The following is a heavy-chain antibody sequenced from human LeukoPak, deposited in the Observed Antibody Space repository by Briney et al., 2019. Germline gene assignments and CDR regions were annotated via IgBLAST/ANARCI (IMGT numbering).Heavy chain of an antibody. CDR3: ATNTMFRGIHAFDI. Sequence: GESLKISRKGSGYSFTSYWIGWVRQMPGKGLEWMGIIYPGDSDTGYSPSFQGQVTISADKSISTAYLQWSSLKASDSAMYYCATNTMFRGIHAFDIWGQGTMVTVSS. V-gene: IGHV5-51*01. CDR2: IYPGDSDT. J-gene: IGHJ3*02. D-gene: IGHD3-10*01. CDR1: GYSFTSYW.